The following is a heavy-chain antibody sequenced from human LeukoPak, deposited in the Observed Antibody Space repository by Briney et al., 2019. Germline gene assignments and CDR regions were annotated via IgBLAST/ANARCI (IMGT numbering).Heavy chain of an antibody. J-gene: IGHJ4*02. CDR3: ARDHKAYYYDSSGYYLDY. CDR2: IYSGGST. Sequence: GGSLRLSCAASGFTVSSNYMSWVRQAPGKGLEWVSVIYSGGSTYYADSVKGRFTISRDNSKNTLYLQVNSLRAEDTAVYYCARDHKAYYYDSSGYYLDYWGQGTLVTVSS. D-gene: IGHD3-22*01. V-gene: IGHV3-53*01. CDR1: GFTVSSNY.